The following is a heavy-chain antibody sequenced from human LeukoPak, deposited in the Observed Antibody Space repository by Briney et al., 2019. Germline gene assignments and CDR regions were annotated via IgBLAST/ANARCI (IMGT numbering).Heavy chain of an antibody. CDR1: GFTFSSYA. J-gene: IGHJ4*02. CDR3: AAGCGNSDFDY. V-gene: IGHV3-30-3*01. D-gene: IGHD4-23*01. Sequence: GGSLRLSCAASGFTFSSYAMHWVRQAPGKGLEWVAVISYDGSNKYYADSVKGRFTISRDNSKNTLFLQMNSLRAEDTAVYYCAAGCGNSDFDYWGRGTLVTVSS. CDR2: ISYDGSNK.